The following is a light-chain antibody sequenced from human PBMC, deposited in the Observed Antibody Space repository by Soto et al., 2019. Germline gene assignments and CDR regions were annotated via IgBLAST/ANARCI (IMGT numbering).Light chain of an antibody. CDR2: AAS. V-gene: IGKV1-27*01. Sequence: DIQMTQSPSSLSASAGDRVTITCRASQGISNYLAWYQQKPGKVPKLLIYAASTLQSGVPSGFSGSGSGTDFTLTSKSLQAEDVATYYCQQYDSVPYTFGQGTRLDI. CDR1: QGISNY. J-gene: IGKJ2*01. CDR3: QQYDSVPYT.